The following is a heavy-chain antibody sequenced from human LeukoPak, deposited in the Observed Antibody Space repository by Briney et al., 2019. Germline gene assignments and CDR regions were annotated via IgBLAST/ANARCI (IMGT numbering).Heavy chain of an antibody. CDR3: ARESDGSGSYSPYYYYYYMDV. D-gene: IGHD3-10*01. J-gene: IGHJ6*03. V-gene: IGHV3-74*01. CDR1: GFTFSSYW. Sequence: GGSLRLSCAASGFTFSSYWMHWVRQAPGKGLVWVSRINSDGSSTSYADSVKGRFTISRDNAKNTLYLQMNSLRAEDTAVYYCARESDGSGSYSPYYYYYYMDVWGKGTTVTISS. CDR2: INSDGSST.